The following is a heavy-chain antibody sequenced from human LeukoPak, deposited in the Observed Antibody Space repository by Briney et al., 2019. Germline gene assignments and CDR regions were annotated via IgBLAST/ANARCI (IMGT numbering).Heavy chain of an antibody. Sequence: ASVKVSCKASGYTFTSYGISWVRQAPGQGLEWMGWISAYNGNTNYAQKLQGRVTMPTDTSTSTAYMELRSLRSDDTAVYYCARDRAYYGSGSPKYFQHWGQGTLVTVSS. CDR1: GYTFTSYG. D-gene: IGHD3-10*01. J-gene: IGHJ1*01. CDR3: ARDRAYYGSGSPKYFQH. V-gene: IGHV1-18*01. CDR2: ISAYNGNT.